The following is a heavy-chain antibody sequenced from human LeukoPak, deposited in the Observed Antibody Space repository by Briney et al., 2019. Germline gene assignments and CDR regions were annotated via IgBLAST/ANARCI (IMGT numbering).Heavy chain of an antibody. J-gene: IGHJ4*02. CDR2: ISSSSSTI. D-gene: IGHD1-14*01. V-gene: IGHV3-48*02. CDR3: ARDKRTYHNKYYFDY. CDR1: GFTFSSYS. Sequence: GGSLRLSCAVSGFTFSSYSMNWVRQAPGKGLEWLSYISSSSSTIFYADSVKGRFTISRDNAKNSLYLQMNSLRDEDTAVYFCARDKRTYHNKYYFDYWGQGTLVTVSS.